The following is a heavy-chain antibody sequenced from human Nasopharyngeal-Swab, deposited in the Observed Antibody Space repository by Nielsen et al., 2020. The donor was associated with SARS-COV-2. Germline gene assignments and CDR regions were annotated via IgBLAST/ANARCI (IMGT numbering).Heavy chain of an antibody. CDR1: GFTFSDYY. D-gene: IGHD3-22*01. CDR3: ARVNYDSSGYYGGYYFDY. V-gene: IGHV3-11*06. CDR2: ISSSSYT. J-gene: IGHJ4*02. Sequence: GESLKISCAASGFTFSDYYMSWIRQAPGKGLEWVSYISSSSYTNYADSVKGRFTISRDNAKNSLYLQMNSLRAEDTAVYYCARVNYDSSGYYGGYYFDYWGQGTLVTVSS.